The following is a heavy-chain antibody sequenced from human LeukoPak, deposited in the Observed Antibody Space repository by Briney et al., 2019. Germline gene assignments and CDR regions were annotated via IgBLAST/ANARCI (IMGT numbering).Heavy chain of an antibody. Sequence: GASVTVSFKASGYTFTSYYMHWVRQAPGQGLEWMGIINPSGGSTSYAQKFQGRVTMTRDTSTSTVYMELSSLRSEDTAVYYCARDRGYFDSENWFDPWGQGTLVTVSS. V-gene: IGHV1-46*01. CDR3: ARDRGYFDSENWFDP. J-gene: IGHJ5*02. CDR1: GYTFTSYY. CDR2: INPSGGST. D-gene: IGHD3-9*01.